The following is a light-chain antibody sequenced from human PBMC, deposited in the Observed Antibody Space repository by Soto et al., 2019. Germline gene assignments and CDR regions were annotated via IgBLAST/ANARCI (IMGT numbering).Light chain of an antibody. CDR1: QSISSW. J-gene: IGKJ1*01. CDR2: KAS. V-gene: IGKV1-5*03. Sequence: DIQMTQSPSTLSASVGDRVTITCRASQSISSWLAWYQQKPGKAPNLLIYKASSLESGVPSRFSGSGSGTEFTLTISRLQPDDFATYYCQQYGTYSRTFGQGTKVDIK. CDR3: QQYGTYSRT.